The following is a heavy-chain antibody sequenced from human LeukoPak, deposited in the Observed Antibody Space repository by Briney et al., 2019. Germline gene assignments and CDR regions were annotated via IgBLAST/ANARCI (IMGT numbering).Heavy chain of an antibody. D-gene: IGHD3-16*01. Sequence: GGSLRLSCAASGFTFSGYYMSWIRQAPGKGLEWVSYISSSSSYTNYVDSVKGRFTISRDNAKNSLYLQMNSLRAEDTAVYYCAGFRVRWGAFDIWGQGTMVTVSS. J-gene: IGHJ3*02. CDR2: ISSSSSYT. V-gene: IGHV3-11*06. CDR1: GFTFSGYY. CDR3: AGFRVRWGAFDI.